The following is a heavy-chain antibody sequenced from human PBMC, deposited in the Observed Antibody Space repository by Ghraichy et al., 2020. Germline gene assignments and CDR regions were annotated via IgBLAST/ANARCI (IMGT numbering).Heavy chain of an antibody. CDR3: ARGCSGVYYYGSGSYKNWFDP. Sequence: SETLSLTCAVYGGSFSGYYWSWIRQPPGKGLEWIWEINHSGSTNYNPSLKSQVTISVDTSKNQFSLKLSSVTAADTAVYYCARGCSGVYYYGSGSYKNWFDPWGQGTLVTVSS. V-gene: IGHV4-34*01. D-gene: IGHD3-10*01. J-gene: IGHJ5*02. CDR1: GGSFSGYY. CDR2: INHSGST.